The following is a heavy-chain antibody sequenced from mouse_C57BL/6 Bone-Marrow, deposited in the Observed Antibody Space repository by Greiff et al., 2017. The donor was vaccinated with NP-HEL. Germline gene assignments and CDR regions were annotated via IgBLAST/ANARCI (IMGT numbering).Heavy chain of an antibody. CDR1: GYTFTSYD. J-gene: IGHJ1*03. D-gene: IGHD1-1*01. Sequence: QVQLKESGPELVKPGASVKLSCKASGYTFTSYDINWVKQRPGQGLEWIGWIYPRDGSTKYNEKFKGKATLTVDTSSSTAYMELHSLTSEDSAVYFCARYGSSPYWYFDVWGTGTTVTVSS. CDR2: IYPRDGST. CDR3: ARYGSSPYWYFDV. V-gene: IGHV1-85*01.